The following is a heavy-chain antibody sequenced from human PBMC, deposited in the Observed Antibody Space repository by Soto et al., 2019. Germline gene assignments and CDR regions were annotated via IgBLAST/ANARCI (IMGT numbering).Heavy chain of an antibody. J-gene: IGHJ4*02. CDR1: GFTFSDYY. V-gene: IGHV3-72*01. CDR2: SRDKGNSYST. D-gene: IGHD1-7*01. Sequence: EVQLVESGGGLVQPGGSLRLSCAGSGFTFSDYYIDWVRQAPGKGLEWVGRSRDKGNSYSTDYAASVKGRFTVSRDASKNSLYLQMNSLHTEDTALYYCTRSIPGSTSTHYWGQGTLVTVSS. CDR3: TRSIPGSTSTHY.